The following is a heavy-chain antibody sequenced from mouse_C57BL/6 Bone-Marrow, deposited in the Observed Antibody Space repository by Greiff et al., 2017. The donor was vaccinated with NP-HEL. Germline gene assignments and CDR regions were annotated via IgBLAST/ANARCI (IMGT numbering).Heavy chain of an antibody. J-gene: IGHJ4*01. CDR3: ARHRYYGSSSVYAMDY. Sequence: EVQRVESGGGLVQPGGSLKLSCAASGFTFSDYGMAWVRQAPRKGPEWVAFISNLAYSIYYADTVTGRFTISRENAKNTLYLEMSSLRSEATAMYYCARHRYYGSSSVYAMDYWGQGTSVTVSS. V-gene: IGHV5-15*01. CDR1: GFTFSDYG. CDR2: ISNLAYSI. D-gene: IGHD1-1*01.